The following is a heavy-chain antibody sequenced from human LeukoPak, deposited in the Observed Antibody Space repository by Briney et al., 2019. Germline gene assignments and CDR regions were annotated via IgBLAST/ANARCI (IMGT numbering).Heavy chain of an antibody. Sequence: SETLSLTCTVSGGSISSGGCYWSRIRQHAGKGLEWIGYIYYSGSTYYNPSLKSRVTISVDTSKNQFSLKLSSVTAADTAVYYCARHDLAAARGPPFDYWGQRTLVTVSS. CDR3: ARHDLAAARGPPFDY. CDR1: GGSISSGGCY. D-gene: IGHD3/OR15-3a*01. CDR2: IYYSGST. J-gene: IGHJ4*02. V-gene: IGHV4-31*03.